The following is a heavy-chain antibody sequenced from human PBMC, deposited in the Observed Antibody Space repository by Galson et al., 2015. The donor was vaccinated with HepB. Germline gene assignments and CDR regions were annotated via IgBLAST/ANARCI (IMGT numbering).Heavy chain of an antibody. D-gene: IGHD2-15*01. Sequence: SLRLSCAASGFTFSTYSINWVRQAPGKGLEWVSSISSSSDYIYFADSVKGRFTISRDNAKSSLYLQMNSLRAEDTAVYYCGVVPLPDYFYYFMDVWGRGTTVTVSS. CDR3: GVVPLPDYFYYFMDV. J-gene: IGHJ6*03. CDR1: GFTFSTYS. V-gene: IGHV3-21*01. CDR2: ISSSSDYI.